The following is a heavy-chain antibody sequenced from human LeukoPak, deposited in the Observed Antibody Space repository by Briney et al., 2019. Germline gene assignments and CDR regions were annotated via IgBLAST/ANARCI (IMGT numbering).Heavy chain of an antibody. J-gene: IGHJ4*02. D-gene: IGHD6-19*01. CDR3: AKVAGTKMVDY. V-gene: IGHV4-39*07. CDR1: GGSISSSSYY. CDR2: IYYSGST. Sequence: SETLSLTCTVSGGSISSSSYYWGWIRQPPGMGLEWIGSIYYSGSTYYNPSLKSRVTISLNTSESQFSLRLTSVTAADTAVYYCAKVAGTKMVDYWGQGTLVTVSS.